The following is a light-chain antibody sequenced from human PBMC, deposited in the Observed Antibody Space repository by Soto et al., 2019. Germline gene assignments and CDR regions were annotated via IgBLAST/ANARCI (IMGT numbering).Light chain of an antibody. CDR1: QSVNSSY. CDR2: GAS. V-gene: IGKV3-20*01. CDR3: QQYGSSPFT. J-gene: IGKJ3*01. Sequence: EIVLTQSPGTLSLSPGERPTLSCRASQSVNSSYLAWYQQKPGQAPRLLIYGASSRATGIPDRFSGSGTGTDFTLTISRLEPEDFAVYYCQQYGSSPFTFGPGTKVDIK.